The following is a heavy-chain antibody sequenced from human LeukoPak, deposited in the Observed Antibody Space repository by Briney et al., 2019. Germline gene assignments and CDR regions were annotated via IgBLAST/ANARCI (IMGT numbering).Heavy chain of an antibody. CDR3: AKGYSSGWYQNAFDI. D-gene: IGHD6-19*01. J-gene: IGHJ3*02. V-gene: IGHV3-30-3*01. CDR2: ISYDGSNK. Sequence: PGGSLRLSCAASGFTFSSYAMHWVRQAPGKGLEWVAVISYDGSNKYYADSVKGRFTISRDNSKNTLYLQMKSLRAEDTAVYYCAKGYSSGWYQNAFDIWGQGTMVTVSS. CDR1: GFTFSSYA.